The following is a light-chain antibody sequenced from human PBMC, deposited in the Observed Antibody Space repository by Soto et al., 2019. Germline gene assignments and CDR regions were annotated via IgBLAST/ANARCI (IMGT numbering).Light chain of an antibody. Sequence: EIVLTHSPATLPLSPGERATLSCRASQSVSSYLAWYQQKPGQAPRLLIYDASNRATGIPARFSGSGSGTGFTLTISSLEPEDFAVYYCQQRSNWPRTFGQGTKVDIK. V-gene: IGKV3-11*01. J-gene: IGKJ1*01. CDR3: QQRSNWPRT. CDR2: DAS. CDR1: QSVSSY.